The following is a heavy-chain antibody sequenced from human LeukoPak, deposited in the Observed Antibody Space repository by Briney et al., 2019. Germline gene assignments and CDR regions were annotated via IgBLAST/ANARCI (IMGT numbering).Heavy chain of an antibody. CDR1: GFTCSSYG. D-gene: IGHD3-10*01. CDR2: ISYDGSNK. CDR3: EGKRVLSHDAFDF. Sequence: PGGSLRLSCAASGFTCSSYGMHWVRQAPGKGLEWVAVISYDGSNKYYADSVKGRLTISRDNPKNTLYLQMNSLRAEDTAVYYCEGKRVLSHDAFDFWGQGTMVTVSS. J-gene: IGHJ3*01. V-gene: IGHV3-30*03.